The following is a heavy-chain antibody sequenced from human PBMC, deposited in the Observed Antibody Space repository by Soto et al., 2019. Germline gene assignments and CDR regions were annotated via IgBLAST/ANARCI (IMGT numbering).Heavy chain of an antibody. D-gene: IGHD6-13*01. CDR2: ISYDGGKK. J-gene: IGHJ4*02. V-gene: IGHV3-30*04. CDR3: AREGQPAAGTTPHN. CDR1: GFNFSSYA. Sequence: GGSLRLSCAASGFNFSSYAMHWVRQAPGKGLEWVAVISYDGGKKYYADSVKGRFTISRDNSQNTLYVEMTSLSAEDTAVYYCAREGQPAAGTTPHNWGQGTLVTVSS.